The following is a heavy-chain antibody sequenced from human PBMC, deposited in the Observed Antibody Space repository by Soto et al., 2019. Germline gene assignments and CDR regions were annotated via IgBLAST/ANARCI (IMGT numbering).Heavy chain of an antibody. CDR3: AREKPQWELPRSDYFDY. CDR2: INAGNGNT. Sequence: ASVKVSCKASGYTFTSYAMHWVRQAPGQRLEWMGWINAGNGNTKYSQKFQGRVTITRDTSASTAYMELSSLRSEDTAVYYCAREKPQWELPRSDYFDYWGQGTLVTVSS. CDR1: GYTFTSYA. V-gene: IGHV1-3*01. D-gene: IGHD1-26*01. J-gene: IGHJ4*02.